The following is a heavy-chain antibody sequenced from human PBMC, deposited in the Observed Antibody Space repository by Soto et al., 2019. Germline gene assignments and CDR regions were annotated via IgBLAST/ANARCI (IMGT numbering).Heavy chain of an antibody. V-gene: IGHV1-18*01. CDR2: MSTYNGNT. CDR3: ARDIFGVNILLDY. CDR1: GDTLTNYG. J-gene: IGHJ4*02. D-gene: IGHD3-3*01. Sequence: ASVKVSCKASGDTLTNYGISWVRQAPGQGLEWMGWMSTYNGNTNYAQKFQGRVTMTTDTSATTCYMELRSLTSDDTAVYYCARDIFGVNILLDYWGQGALATVSS.